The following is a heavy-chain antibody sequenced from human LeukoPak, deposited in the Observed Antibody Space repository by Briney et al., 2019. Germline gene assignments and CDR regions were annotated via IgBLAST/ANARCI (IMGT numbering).Heavy chain of an antibody. J-gene: IGHJ4*02. D-gene: IGHD2-21*02. V-gene: IGHV3-21*01. CDR2: ISSTSSYI. Sequence: GGSLRLSCAASGFTFSSYTIDWVRQAPGKGLQWVSSISSTSSYINYADSVEGRFTISRDNAENSLYLEMNSLRVEDTAVYYCAKTGGRGDPFDYWGQGTLVTVSS. CDR1: GFTFSSYT. CDR3: AKTGGRGDPFDY.